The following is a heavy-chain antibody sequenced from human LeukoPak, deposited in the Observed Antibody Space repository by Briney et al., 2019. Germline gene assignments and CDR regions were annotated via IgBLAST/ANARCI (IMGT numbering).Heavy chain of an antibody. V-gene: IGHV3-7*05. CDR3: ARIVEMATPSDY. CDR1: GFTFSSSW. Sequence: GGSLRLSCAASGFTFSSSWMSWVRQAPGTGLEWVANINRDGSAKFYVDSVKGRFTISRDNAKNSLCLQMNSLRAEDTAVYYCARIVEMATPSDYWGQGTLVTVSS. J-gene: IGHJ4*02. CDR2: INRDGSAK. D-gene: IGHD5-24*01.